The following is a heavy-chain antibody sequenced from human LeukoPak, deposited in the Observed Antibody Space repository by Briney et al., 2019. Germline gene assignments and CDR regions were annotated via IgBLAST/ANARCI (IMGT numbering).Heavy chain of an antibody. CDR3: ARERY. Sequence: GGSLRLSCAASGFTFSSYAMHWVRQAPGKGLEWVAVISYDGSNKYYADSVKGRFTISRDNSKNTLYLQMNSLRAEDTAVYYCARERYWGQGTLATVSS. J-gene: IGHJ4*02. CDR2: ISYDGSNK. V-gene: IGHV3-30-3*01. CDR1: GFTFSSYA.